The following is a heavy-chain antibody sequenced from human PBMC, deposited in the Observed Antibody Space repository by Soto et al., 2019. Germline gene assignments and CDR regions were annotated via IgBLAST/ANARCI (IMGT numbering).Heavy chain of an antibody. Sequence: QVQLVQSGAEVKKPGASVKVSCRASGYTFTSYDFNWVGQAPGQGLEWMGWRNPNSGNTGYAQKFQGRVTMTRNTSISTAYMELSSLRSEDTAVYYCARERTGTTSMDVWGQGTTVTVSS. D-gene: IGHD1-1*01. J-gene: IGHJ6*02. CDR3: ARERTGTTSMDV. V-gene: IGHV1-8*01. CDR2: RNPNSGNT. CDR1: GYTFTSYD.